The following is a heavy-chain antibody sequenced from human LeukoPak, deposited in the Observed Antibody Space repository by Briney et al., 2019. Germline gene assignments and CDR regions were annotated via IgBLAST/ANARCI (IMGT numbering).Heavy chain of an antibody. V-gene: IGHV3-73*01. CDR3: TRLESAYDDWFDY. Sequence: GGSLKLSCAASGFTFSDSAIHWVRQASGKGLEWVGRIRSKANDYATAYAASVKGRFTVSRDDSKNRAYLQMNGLKTEDTAVYYCTRLESAYDDWFDYWGQGTLVTVSS. CDR2: IRSKANDYAT. J-gene: IGHJ4*02. D-gene: IGHD5-12*01. CDR1: GFTFSDSA.